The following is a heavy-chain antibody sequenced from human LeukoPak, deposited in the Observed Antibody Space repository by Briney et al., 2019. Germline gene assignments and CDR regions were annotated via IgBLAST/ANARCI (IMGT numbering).Heavy chain of an antibody. CDR2: ISGSGDST. CDR3: AKRSDYGVNKNYFDY. D-gene: IGHD4-23*01. CDR1: GFTFSTYA. J-gene: IGHJ4*02. V-gene: IGHV3-23*01. Sequence: GGSLRLSCAASGFTFSTYAVTWVRQAPGKGLEWVSTISGSGDSTYYADSVQGRFTIYRDNSENTLFLQMNSLRAEDTAVYYCAKRSDYGVNKNYFDYWGQGALVTVSS.